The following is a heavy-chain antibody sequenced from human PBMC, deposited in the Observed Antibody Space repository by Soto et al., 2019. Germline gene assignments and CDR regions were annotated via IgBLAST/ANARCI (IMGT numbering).Heavy chain of an antibody. V-gene: IGHV1-18*04. D-gene: IGHD6-19*01. CDR1: GYTFTSDS. CDR3: ARISSDSSGWLPYY. Sequence: ASVTGSCETSGYTFTSDSIGWVLQAPVQGLEWMGWINVYTGTTKYAQQLQGRVTLTTDTSTSTAYSDLMSLRSDDTAVYYCARISSDSSGWLPYYWAQGTLVTVSS. CDR2: INVYTGTT. J-gene: IGHJ4*02.